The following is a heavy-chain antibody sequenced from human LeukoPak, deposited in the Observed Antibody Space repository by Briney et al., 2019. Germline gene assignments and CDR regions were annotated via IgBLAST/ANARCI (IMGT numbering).Heavy chain of an antibody. CDR3: ARDLGDTAMVTFDY. Sequence: QSGGCLRLSCGASGFTFSCYGMHWVRQAPGRGLEWVAVIWYDGSNKYYADSVKGRFTISRDNSKNTLYLQMNSLRAEDTAVYYCARDLGDTAMVTFDYWGQGTLVTVSS. CDR2: IWYDGSNK. CDR1: GFTFSCYG. D-gene: IGHD5-18*01. V-gene: IGHV3-33*01. J-gene: IGHJ4*02.